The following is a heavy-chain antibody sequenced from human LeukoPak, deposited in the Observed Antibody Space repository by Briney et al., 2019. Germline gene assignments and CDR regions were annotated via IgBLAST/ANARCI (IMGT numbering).Heavy chain of an antibody. D-gene: IGHD6-19*01. J-gene: IGHJ4*02. Sequence: SETLSLTCAVYGGSFSGYYWSWIRQPPGEGLEWIGEINHSGSTNYNPSLKSRVTISVDTSKNQFSLKLSSVTAADTAVYYCARARQEWLAPSNRYYFDYWGQGTLVTVSS. CDR3: ARARQEWLAPSNRYYFDY. CDR1: GGSFSGYY. V-gene: IGHV4-34*01. CDR2: INHSGST.